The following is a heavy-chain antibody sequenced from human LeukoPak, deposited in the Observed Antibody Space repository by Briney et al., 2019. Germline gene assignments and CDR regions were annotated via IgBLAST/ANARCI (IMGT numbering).Heavy chain of an antibody. D-gene: IGHD3-22*01. Sequence: SETLSLTCTVSGGSISSGGYYWSWIRQPPGKGLEWIGYIYHSGSTYYNPSLKSRVTISVDTSKNQFSLKLSSVTAADTAVYYCARGVYYDSIYYFDYWGQGTLVTVSS. CDR2: IYHSGST. CDR1: GGSISSGGYY. J-gene: IGHJ4*02. CDR3: ARGVYYDSIYYFDY. V-gene: IGHV4-30-2*01.